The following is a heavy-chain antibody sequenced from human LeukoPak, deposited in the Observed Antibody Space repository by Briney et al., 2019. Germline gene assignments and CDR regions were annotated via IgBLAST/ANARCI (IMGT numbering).Heavy chain of an antibody. CDR2: VYYSGST. CDR3: ARLDSSSWLNLYYYYYYMDV. Sequence: SETLSLTCTVSGGSISTYYWNWIRQPPGKGLEWIGYVYYSGSTNYNPSLKSRVTISVDTSKNQFSLKLSSVTAADTAVYYCARLDSSSWLNLYYYYYYMDVWGKGTTVTISS. V-gene: IGHV4-59*08. J-gene: IGHJ6*03. CDR1: GGSISTYY. D-gene: IGHD6-13*01.